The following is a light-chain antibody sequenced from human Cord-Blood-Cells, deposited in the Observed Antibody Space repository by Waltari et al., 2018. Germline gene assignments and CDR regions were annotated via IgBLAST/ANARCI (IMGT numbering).Light chain of an antibody. Sequence: QSVLTQPPSASGTPGQRVTISCSGSSSNIGSNQVYWYHQLPGTAPKLLIYRNNQRPSGVPDRFSGSKSGTSASLAISGLRSEDEADYYCAAWDDSLSGWVFGGGTKLTVL. CDR1: SSNIGSNQ. J-gene: IGLJ3*02. V-gene: IGLV1-47*01. CDR2: RNN. CDR3: AAWDDSLSGWV.